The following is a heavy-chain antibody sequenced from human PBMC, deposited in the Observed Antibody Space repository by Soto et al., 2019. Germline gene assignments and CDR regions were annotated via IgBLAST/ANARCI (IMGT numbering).Heavy chain of an antibody. D-gene: IGHD3-3*01. CDR2: INPNSGGT. CDR3: ARGARPLTMLLGWNRKNGGWFDI. CDR1: GYTFTGYY. J-gene: IGHJ5*02. Sequence: VASVKVSCKASGYTFTGYYMHWVRQAPGQGLEWMGWINPNSGGTNYAQKFQGWVTMTRDTSISTAYMELSRLRSDDTDVYYCARGARPLTMLLGWNRKNGGWFDIWGQGTLVTVSS. V-gene: IGHV1-2*04.